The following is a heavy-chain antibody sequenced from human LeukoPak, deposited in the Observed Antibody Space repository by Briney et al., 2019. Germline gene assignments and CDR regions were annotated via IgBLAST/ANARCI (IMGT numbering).Heavy chain of an antibody. CDR2: ISWNSGSI. CDR3: AKDLGYGSGSYSHFDY. CDR1: GFTFDDYA. Sequence: GRSLRLSCAASGFTFDDYAMHWVRQAPGKGLEWVSGISWNSGSIGYADSVKGRFTISRDNAKKSLYLQMNSLRAEDTALYYCAKDLGYGSGSYSHFDYWGQGTLVTVSS. D-gene: IGHD3-10*01. J-gene: IGHJ4*02. V-gene: IGHV3-9*01.